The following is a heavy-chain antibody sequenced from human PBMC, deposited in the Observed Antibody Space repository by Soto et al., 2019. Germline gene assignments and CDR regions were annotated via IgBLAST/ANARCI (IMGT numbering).Heavy chain of an antibody. D-gene: IGHD6-25*01. Sequence: SETLSLTCTVSGGSISSSSYYWGWIRQPPGKGLEWIGSIYYSGSTYYNPSLKSRVTISVDTSKNQFSLKLSSVTAADTAVYYCARHGKQRGEAYYYYYGMDVWGQGTTVTVSS. J-gene: IGHJ6*02. CDR3: ARHGKQRGEAYYYYYGMDV. CDR1: GGSISSSSYY. CDR2: IYYSGST. V-gene: IGHV4-39*01.